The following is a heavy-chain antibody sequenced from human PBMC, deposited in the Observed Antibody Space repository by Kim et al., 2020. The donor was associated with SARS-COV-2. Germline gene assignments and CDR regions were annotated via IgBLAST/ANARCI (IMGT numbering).Heavy chain of an antibody. V-gene: IGHV3-23*01. CDR3: AKRARTVTTSLYYFDY. D-gene: IGHD4-17*01. J-gene: IGHJ4*02. Sequence: SVKGRFTISRDISKNTLHLQMNSLRAEDTAVYYCAKRARTVTTSLYYFDYWGQGTLVTVSS.